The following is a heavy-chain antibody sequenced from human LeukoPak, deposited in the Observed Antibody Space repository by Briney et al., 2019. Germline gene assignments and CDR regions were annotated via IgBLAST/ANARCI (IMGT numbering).Heavy chain of an antibody. CDR1: GFTVSSNY. D-gene: IGHD6-19*01. V-gene: IGHV3-53*01. Sequence: PGGSLTLSWAASGFTVSSNYMSWVRQPPGKGMEWVSVIYSTGSTYYAASVKGRFTISRDNSKSTLYLQMNSLRGEDTAVYYCARGSSSGFELDYWGQGTLVTVSS. CDR2: IYSTGST. J-gene: IGHJ4*02. CDR3: ARGSSSGFELDY.